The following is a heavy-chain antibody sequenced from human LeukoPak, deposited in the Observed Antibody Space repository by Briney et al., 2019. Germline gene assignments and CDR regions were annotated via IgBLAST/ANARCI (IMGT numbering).Heavy chain of an antibody. CDR3: ARVGYSRDYYYYYMDV. V-gene: IGHV4-59*01. D-gene: IGHD5-18*01. Sequence: SETLSLTCTVSGGSISSYYWSWIRQPPGKGLEWIGYIYYSGSTNYNPSLKSRVTISVDTSKNQFSLKLSSVTAADTAVYYCARVGYSRDYYYYYMDVWGKGTTVTISS. J-gene: IGHJ6*03. CDR2: IYYSGST. CDR1: GGSISSYY.